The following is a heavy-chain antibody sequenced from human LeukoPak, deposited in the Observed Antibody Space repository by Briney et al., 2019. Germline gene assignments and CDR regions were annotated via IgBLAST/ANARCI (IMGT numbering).Heavy chain of an antibody. CDR3: ARFDLLSGAFDY. Sequence: SETLSLTCTVFGYSISSGYYWGWIRQPPGKGLEWIGSIYHSGSTYYNPSLKSRVTISVDTSKNQFSLKLSSVTAADTAVYYCARFDLLSGAFDYWGQGTLVTVSS. V-gene: IGHV4-38-2*02. J-gene: IGHJ4*02. D-gene: IGHD2-15*01. CDR1: GYSISSGYY. CDR2: IYHSGST.